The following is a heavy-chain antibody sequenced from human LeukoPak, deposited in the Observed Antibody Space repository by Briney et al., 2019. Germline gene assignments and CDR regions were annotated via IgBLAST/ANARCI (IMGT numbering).Heavy chain of an antibody. D-gene: IGHD2-2*02. Sequence: SETLSLTCTVSGGSISSYYWSWIRQPPGKGLEWIGYIYYSGSTNYNPSLKSRVTISVDMSKNQFSLKLSSVTAADTAVYYCARDLGYCSSTSCYTGGVDAFDIWGQGTMVTVSS. J-gene: IGHJ3*02. CDR1: GGSISSYY. CDR3: ARDLGYCSSTSCYTGGVDAFDI. CDR2: IYYSGST. V-gene: IGHV4-59*01.